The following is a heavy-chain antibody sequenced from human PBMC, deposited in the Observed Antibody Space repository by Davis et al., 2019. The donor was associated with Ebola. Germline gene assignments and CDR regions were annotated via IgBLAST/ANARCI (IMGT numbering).Heavy chain of an antibody. V-gene: IGHV4-59*01. J-gene: IGHJ4*02. CDR2: IYDTGYT. CDR1: GGSMESYY. CDR3: AKDLFGSGDTTGY. D-gene: IGHD2-21*01. Sequence: GSLRLSCKVSGGSMESYYWTWIRQPPGKGLEWMGYIYDTGYTTYSPSLKSRVTLSVDTSKNQFSLKLTSVTAADTAVYYCAKDLFGSGDTTGYWGQGTLVTVSS.